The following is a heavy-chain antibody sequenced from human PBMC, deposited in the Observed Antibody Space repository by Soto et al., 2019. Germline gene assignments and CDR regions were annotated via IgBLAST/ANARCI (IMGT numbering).Heavy chain of an antibody. J-gene: IGHJ4*02. CDR2: IWYDGSNK. V-gene: IGHV3-33*01. CDR1: GFTFSSYG. CDR3: ARDGYCSGGSCYSVPVFDY. Sequence: GGSLRLSCAASGFTFSSYGMHWVRQAPGKGLEWVAVIWYDGSNKYYADSVKGRFTISRDNSKNTLYLQMNSLRAEDTAVYYCARDGYCSGGSCYSVPVFDYWGQGALVTVSS. D-gene: IGHD2-15*01.